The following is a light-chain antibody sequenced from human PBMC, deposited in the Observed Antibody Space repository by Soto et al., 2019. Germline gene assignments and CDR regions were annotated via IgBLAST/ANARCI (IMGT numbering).Light chain of an antibody. J-gene: IGKJ4*01. CDR3: MQDLQTPT. CDR2: LAS. Sequence: EIVMPQSPLSLPVTPGEPASISCRSSQSLLHSDGYNYLAWYLQKPGHSPQLLIDLASSRASGVPDRFSGGGSGTDFTLKISRVEAEDVGVYDCMQDLQTPTLGGGTKVEI. CDR1: QSLLHSDGYNY. V-gene: IGKV2-28*01.